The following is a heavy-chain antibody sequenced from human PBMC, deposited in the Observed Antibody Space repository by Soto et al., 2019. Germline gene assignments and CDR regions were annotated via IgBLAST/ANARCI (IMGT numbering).Heavy chain of an antibody. CDR1: GFSLSNSGMC. J-gene: IGHJ6*02. D-gene: IGHD6-13*01. CDR3: ALMSYSSRWRNGIFDYYYYGMDV. Sequence: SGPTLVNPTQTLTLTCTFSGFSLSNSGMCVIWIRQPPGKALEWLALIDWDDDKYYSTSLKTRLTISKDTSKNQVVLTMTNMDPVDTATYYCALMSYSSRWRNGIFDYYYYGMDVWGQGTTVTVS. V-gene: IGHV2-70*01. CDR2: IDWDDDK.